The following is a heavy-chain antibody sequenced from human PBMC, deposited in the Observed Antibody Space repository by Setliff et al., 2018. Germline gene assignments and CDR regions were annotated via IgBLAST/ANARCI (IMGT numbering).Heavy chain of an antibody. V-gene: IGHV4-39*01. CDR2: IYYSGST. Sequence: PSETLSLTCTVSGGSISSSSYYWGWIRQPPGKGLEWIGSIYYSGSTYYNPSLKSRVTISVDTPKNQFSLKLSSVTAADTAVYYCARPGSGNGYYMDVWGKGTTVTVS. D-gene: IGHD3-10*01. CDR3: ARPGSGNGYYMDV. J-gene: IGHJ6*03. CDR1: GGSISSSSYY.